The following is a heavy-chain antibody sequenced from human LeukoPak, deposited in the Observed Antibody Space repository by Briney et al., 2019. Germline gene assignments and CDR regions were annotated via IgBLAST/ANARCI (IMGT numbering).Heavy chain of an antibody. V-gene: IGHV3-23*01. CDR2: ISGSGGNT. J-gene: IGHJ4*02. CDR3: AKAGYRGSSVNYFDY. D-gene: IGHD6-6*01. CDR1: GFTFSSYA. Sequence: GGSLRLSCEPSGFTFSSYAMSWVRQAPGMGLEWLSAISGSGGNTYYADSVKGRFTISRDNSQNTLSLQMNSLRAEDTAVYFCAKAGYRGSSVNYFDYWGQGTLVTVSS.